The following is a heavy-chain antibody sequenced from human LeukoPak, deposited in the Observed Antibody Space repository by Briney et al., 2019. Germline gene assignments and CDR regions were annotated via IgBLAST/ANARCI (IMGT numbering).Heavy chain of an antibody. J-gene: IGHJ4*02. D-gene: IGHD2-15*01. V-gene: IGHV1-8*01. CDR3: ARGYPLGYCSGGSCPFFDY. Sequence: ASVKLSCKASGYTFTSYDINWVRQATGQGLEWMGWVNPNSGNTGYAQKFQGRVTMTRNTSISTAYMELSSLRSEDTAVYYCARGYPLGYCSGGSCPFFDYWGQGILVTVSS. CDR2: VNPNSGNT. CDR1: GYTFTSYD.